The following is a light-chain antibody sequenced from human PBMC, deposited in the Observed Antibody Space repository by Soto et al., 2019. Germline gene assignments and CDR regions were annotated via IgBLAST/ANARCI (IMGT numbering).Light chain of an antibody. V-gene: IGKV3-15*01. J-gene: IGKJ5*01. Sequence: SLCRGGGYILSFGVSQSVSIHLAWYQQKPGQAPRLLIYDTSTRATGIPARFSGSGSGTEFTLTSRRLQSEYCAVYYCQQYSSWAPGTFGQGTRLEIK. CDR2: DTS. CDR1: QSVSIH. CDR3: QQYSSWAPGT.